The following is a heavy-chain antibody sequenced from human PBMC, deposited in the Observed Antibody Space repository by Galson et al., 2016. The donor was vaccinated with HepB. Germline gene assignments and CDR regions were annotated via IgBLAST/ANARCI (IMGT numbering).Heavy chain of an antibody. CDR1: GFTFSSYA. D-gene: IGHD4-11*01. CDR3: ARTTVSYYDY. CDR2: IIASGSST. J-gene: IGHJ4*02. V-gene: IGHV3-23*01. Sequence: SLRLSCAASGFTFSSYAMNWVRQTPGKGLEWVSGIIASGSSTYYADSVKGRFTISRDNSKNTLYLQMNSLRAEDTAVYYCARTTVSYYDYWGQGTLVTVPS.